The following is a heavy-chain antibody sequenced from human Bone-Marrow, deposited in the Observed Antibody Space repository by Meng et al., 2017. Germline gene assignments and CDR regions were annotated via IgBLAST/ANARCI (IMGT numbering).Heavy chain of an antibody. J-gene: IGHJ6*02. CDR3: ARGKGVFDDFWRGFRGMDV. D-gene: IGHD3-3*01. CDR1: GFTFSSYD. Sequence: GESLKISCAACGFTFSSYDMHWVRQATGKGLEWVSAIGTAGDTYYPGSVKGQFTISRENAKNSLYLQMNSLRAGDTAVYYCARGKGVFDDFWRGFRGMDVWGQGTTVTVSS. V-gene: IGHV3-13*03. CDR2: IGTAGDT.